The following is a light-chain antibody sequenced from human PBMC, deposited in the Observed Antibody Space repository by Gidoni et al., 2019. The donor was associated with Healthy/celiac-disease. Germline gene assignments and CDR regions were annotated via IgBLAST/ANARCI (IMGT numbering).Light chain of an antibody. CDR1: QSVSSY. CDR3: QQRSNWPPT. CDR2: DAS. V-gene: IGKV3-11*01. Sequence: SVFTQSPATLSLSPGERATLACRASQSVSSYLAWYQQHPDQAPRLLIYDASTRPPGTPARFSGRGSGTDFTLTISSQEPEDFAVYYCQQRSNWPPTFGGGTKVEIK. J-gene: IGKJ4*01.